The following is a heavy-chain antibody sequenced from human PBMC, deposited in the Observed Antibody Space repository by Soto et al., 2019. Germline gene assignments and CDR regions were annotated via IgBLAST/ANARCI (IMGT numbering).Heavy chain of an antibody. CDR3: AKDRVDDSSGYPYDAFDI. CDR2: ISGSGGST. V-gene: IGHV3-23*01. D-gene: IGHD3-22*01. CDR1: GFTFSSYA. J-gene: IGHJ3*02. Sequence: GGSLRLSCAASGFTFSSYAMSWVRQAPGEGLEWVSAISGSGGSTYYADSVKGRFTISRDNSKNTLYLRMNSLRAEDTAVYYCAKDRVDDSSGYPYDAFDIWGQGTMVTVS.